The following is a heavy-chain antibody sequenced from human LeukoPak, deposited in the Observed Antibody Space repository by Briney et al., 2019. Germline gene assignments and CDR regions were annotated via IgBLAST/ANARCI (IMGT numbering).Heavy chain of an antibody. D-gene: IGHD1-1*01. CDR1: GYSFTSNW. CDR2: IDPSDSYT. CDR3: ARQPEGTWFDP. J-gene: IGHJ5*02. Sequence: GESLRISCKGSGYSFTSNWISWVHQMPGKDLKWMGRIDPSDSYTNYSPSFQGHLTISADKSISTAYLQWSSLKASDTAMYYCARQPEGTWFDPWGQGTLVTVSS. V-gene: IGHV5-10-1*01.